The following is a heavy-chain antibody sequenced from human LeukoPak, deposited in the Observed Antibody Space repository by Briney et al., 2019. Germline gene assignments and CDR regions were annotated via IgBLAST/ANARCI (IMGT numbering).Heavy chain of an antibody. D-gene: IGHD3-9*01. V-gene: IGHV3-23*01. CDR1: GFTFSSYA. Sequence: GGSLRLSCAASGFTFSSYAMSWVRQAPGKGLEWVSAISGSGGSTYYADSVKGRFTISRDNSKNTLYLQMNSLRAEDTAVYYCAKVTQYYDILTGYWGYYYGMDVWGQGTTVTVSS. CDR2: ISGSGGST. CDR3: AKVTQYYDILTGYWGYYYGMDV. J-gene: IGHJ6*02.